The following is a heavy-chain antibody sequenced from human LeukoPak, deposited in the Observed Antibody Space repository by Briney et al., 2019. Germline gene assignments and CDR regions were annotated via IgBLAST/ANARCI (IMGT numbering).Heavy chain of an antibody. CDR2: IKSKTDGGTT. V-gene: IGHV3-15*01. CDR1: GFTFSNAW. Sequence: GGSLRLSCAASGFTFSNAWMSWVRQAPGKGLEWVGRIKSKTDGGTTDYAAPVKGRFTISRDDSKNTLYLQMNGLKTEDTAVYYRTTAGWELYYFDYWGQGTLVTVSS. D-gene: IGHD1-26*01. J-gene: IGHJ4*02. CDR3: TTAGWELYYFDY.